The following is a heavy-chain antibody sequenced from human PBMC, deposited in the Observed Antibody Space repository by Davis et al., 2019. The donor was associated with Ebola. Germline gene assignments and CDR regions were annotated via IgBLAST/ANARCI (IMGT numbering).Heavy chain of an antibody. CDR2: INVGNGDT. J-gene: IGHJ6*02. CDR1: GYIFTSYA. V-gene: IGHV1-3*01. Sequence: AASVKVSCKASGYIFTSYAIHWVRQAPGQGLEWMGWINVGNGDTKYSQKFRDRVTITRDTSASTAYMELSSLRSEDTAVYYCARQAFMDVWGQGTTVTVSS. CDR3: ARQAFMDV.